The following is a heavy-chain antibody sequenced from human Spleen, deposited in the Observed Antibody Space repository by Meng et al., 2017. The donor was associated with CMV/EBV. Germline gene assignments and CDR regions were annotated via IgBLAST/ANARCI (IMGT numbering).Heavy chain of an antibody. J-gene: IGHJ5*01. CDR2: IWPTDSDT. V-gene: IGHV5-51*01. Sequence: KVSCKASGYNFNNSWIGWVRQMPGKGLEWMGIIWPTDSDTRYSPSFRGQVIISVDKSINTAYLEWRSLKASDTAMYYCAKQHGGSEFDSWGQGTLVTVSS. CDR3: AKQHGGSEFDS. CDR1: GYNFNNSW. D-gene: IGHD2-15*01.